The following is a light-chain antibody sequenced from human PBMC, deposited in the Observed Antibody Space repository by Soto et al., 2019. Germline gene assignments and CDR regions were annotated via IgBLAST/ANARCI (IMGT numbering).Light chain of an antibody. CDR3: QQHGTSPLT. CDR1: QSVSSSY. Sequence: EIVLTQSLGTLSLSPGERATLSCRASQSVSSSYLAWYQQKPGQAPRLLIYGANYRATGISDRFSGGGSGTDFTLTISRLESDDFAVYYCQQHGTSPLTFGGGTKVEMK. V-gene: IGKV3-20*01. CDR2: GAN. J-gene: IGKJ4*01.